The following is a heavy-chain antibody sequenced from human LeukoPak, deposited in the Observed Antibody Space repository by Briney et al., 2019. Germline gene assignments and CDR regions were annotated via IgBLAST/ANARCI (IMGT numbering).Heavy chain of an antibody. J-gene: IGHJ4*02. Sequence: ASVKVSCKASGYSFTTYDIHWVRQAPGRGPEWMGWVNPNSGDTGSPQNFQGRVTITRNSSINTAYMELSSLTSEDTAVYYCAKSNDYNNYIFEFWGQGTLVTVSS. V-gene: IGHV1-8*03. CDR2: VNPNSGDT. CDR1: GYSFTTYD. CDR3: AKSNDYNNYIFEF. D-gene: IGHD4-11*01.